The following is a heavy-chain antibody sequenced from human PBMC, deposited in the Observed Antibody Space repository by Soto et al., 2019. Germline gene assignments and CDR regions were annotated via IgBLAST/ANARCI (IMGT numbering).Heavy chain of an antibody. CDR2: IDPRDSYS. D-gene: IGHD7-27*01. Sequence: GESLKISCQASGYTFSAFWITWARQMPGKGLEWMATIDPRDSYSNYSLSFQGHVTISADKSIGSAYLHWSTLEASDTAIYYCVGTIDLPPYYLHYGWDIWGQGTTVTVSS. CDR3: VGTIDLPPYYLHYGWDI. CDR1: GYTFSAFW. V-gene: IGHV5-10-1*01. J-gene: IGHJ6*02.